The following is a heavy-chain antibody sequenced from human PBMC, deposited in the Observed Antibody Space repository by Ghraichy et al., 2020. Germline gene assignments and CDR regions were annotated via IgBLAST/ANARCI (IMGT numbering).Heavy chain of an antibody. CDR3: ARARRGGAAYYFDY. V-gene: IGHV6-1*01. D-gene: IGHD1-26*01. CDR2: TYYRSKWYN. CDR1: GDSVSTNNVA. Sequence: SQTLSLTCAISGDSVSTNNVAWNWIRQSPSRGLEWLGRTYYRSKWYNDYELSVKSRITINPDTSKNQLSLQLNSVTPEETAVYYCARARRGGAAYYFDYWGQGTLVTVSS. J-gene: IGHJ4*02.